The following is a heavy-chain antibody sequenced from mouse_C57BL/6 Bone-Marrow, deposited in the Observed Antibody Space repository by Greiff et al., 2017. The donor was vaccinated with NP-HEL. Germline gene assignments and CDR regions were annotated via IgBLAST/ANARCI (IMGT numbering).Heavy chain of an antibody. J-gene: IGHJ4*01. D-gene: IGHD2-1*01. Sequence: QQSHGKSLEWIGDINPNNGGTSYNQKFKGKATLTVDKSSSTAYMELRSLTSEDSAVYYCARNYGNEALYAMDYWGQGTSVTVSS. V-gene: IGHV1-26*01. CDR3: ARNYGNEALYAMDY. CDR2: INPNNGGT.